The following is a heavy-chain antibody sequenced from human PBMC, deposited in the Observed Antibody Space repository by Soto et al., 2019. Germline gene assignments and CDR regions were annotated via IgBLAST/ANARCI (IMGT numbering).Heavy chain of an antibody. CDR2: IRSKAYGGTT. Sequence: PGGSLRLSCTASGFTFGDYAMSWFRQAPGKGLEWVGFIRSKAYGGTTEYAASVKGRFTISRDDSKSIAYLQMNSLKTEDTAVYYCTRDSYYDFWSGPSDAFDIWGQGTMVTVSS. J-gene: IGHJ3*02. CDR3: TRDSYYDFWSGPSDAFDI. CDR1: GFTFGDYA. D-gene: IGHD3-3*01. V-gene: IGHV3-49*03.